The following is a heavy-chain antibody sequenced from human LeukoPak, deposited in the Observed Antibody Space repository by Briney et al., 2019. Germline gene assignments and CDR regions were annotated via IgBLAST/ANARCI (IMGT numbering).Heavy chain of an antibody. CDR2: IVDTGDGT. D-gene: IGHD4/OR15-4a*01. Sequence: PGGSLRLSCAASGFTFSSYAMSWVRPAPGKGLEWVSTIVDTGDGTFYADSVRGRFTISRDSSKNTLYLQMNSLRADDTAVYYCAKERGQPLPNYHMDVWGKGTTVTVSS. CDR1: GFTFSSYA. V-gene: IGHV3-23*01. J-gene: IGHJ6*03. CDR3: AKERGQPLPNYHMDV.